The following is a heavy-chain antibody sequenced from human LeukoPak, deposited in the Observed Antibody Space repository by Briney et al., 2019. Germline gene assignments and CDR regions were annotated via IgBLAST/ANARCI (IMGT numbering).Heavy chain of an antibody. CDR2: MYYSGST. J-gene: IGHJ5*02. CDR3: ARPYYYDSRIDP. Sequence: SETLSLTCTVSGGSITSGDYYWSWIRQPPGKGLEWIAYMYYSGSTYYNPSLKSRVTMSADTSKNQFSLKLSSVTAADTAVYYCARPYYYDSRIDPWGQGTLVSVSS. CDR1: GGSITSGDYY. V-gene: IGHV4-30-4*01. D-gene: IGHD3-22*01.